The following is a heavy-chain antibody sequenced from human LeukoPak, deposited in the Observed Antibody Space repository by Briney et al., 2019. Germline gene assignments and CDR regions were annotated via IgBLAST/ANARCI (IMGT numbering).Heavy chain of an antibody. D-gene: IGHD6-6*01. CDR1: GRFISSSSYY. J-gene: IGHJ4*02. CDR2: IYYSGGT. V-gene: IGHV4-39*07. CDR3: ARVSGPGLARPRQYCFDY. Sequence: SETLSLTCTVSGRFISSSSYYWGWIRHPPGKGLEWLGSIYYSGGTYYNPSLKSRVTISVDTSKNQFSQKLSSVTAADTAVYYCARVSGPGLARPRQYCFDYWGQGNLVTVSS.